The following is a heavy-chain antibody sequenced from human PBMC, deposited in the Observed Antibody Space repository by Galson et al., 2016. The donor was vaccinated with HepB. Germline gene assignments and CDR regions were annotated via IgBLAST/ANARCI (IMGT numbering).Heavy chain of an antibody. D-gene: IGHD6-19*01. J-gene: IGHJ6*02. CDR3: ARQSSGYSSGWEYYYYFYGVDV. V-gene: IGHV4-39*01. CDR1: GGSVSSNFFY. Sequence: EPLSLTCTVSGGSVSSNFFYWVWIRQPPGKGPEWIGSIHSSGRNYYNPSLKSRVTIYVDTSKNQFSLKLSSVTAAETAVYYCARQSSGYSSGWEYYYYFYGVDVWGQGTTVTVSS. CDR2: IHSSGRN.